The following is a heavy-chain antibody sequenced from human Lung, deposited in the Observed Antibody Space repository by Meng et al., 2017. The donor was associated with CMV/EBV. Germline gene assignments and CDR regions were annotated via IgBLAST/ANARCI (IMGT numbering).Heavy chain of an antibody. V-gene: IGHV3-23*01. CDR1: GFTFSDYA. CDR3: TKGRQYSDFWSGQEH. CDR2: LSGSGANT. Sequence: SGFTFSDYAMSWIRQAPGKGLEWVSSLSGSGANTFYPDSVKGRFTISRENSKNTLYLQMHSLRGEDTAIYYCTKGRQYSDFWSGQEHWGQGTLVTVSS. J-gene: IGHJ1*01. D-gene: IGHD3-3*01.